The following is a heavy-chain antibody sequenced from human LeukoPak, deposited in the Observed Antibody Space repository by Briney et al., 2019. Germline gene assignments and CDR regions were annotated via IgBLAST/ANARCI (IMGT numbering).Heavy chain of an antibody. CDR1: GFTFSSYW. J-gene: IGHJ4*02. CDR2: INSDGSST. CDR3: ARASRSGSYYKV. Sequence: GGSLRLSCAASGFTFSSYWMHWVRQAPGKGLVWVSRINSDGSSTSYADSVKGRFTISRDNAKNTLYLQMNNLRAEDTAVYYCARASRSGSYYKVWGQGTLVTVSS. V-gene: IGHV3-74*01. D-gene: IGHD3-10*01.